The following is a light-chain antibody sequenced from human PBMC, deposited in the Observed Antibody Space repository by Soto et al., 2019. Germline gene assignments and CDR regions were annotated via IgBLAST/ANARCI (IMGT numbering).Light chain of an antibody. CDR1: SSDIGDYNY. CDR2: EVN. CDR3: SSYGGNNNVV. J-gene: IGLJ2*01. Sequence: QSALTQPPSASGSPGQSVTISCTGTSSDIGDYNYVSWYQQHPGKAPKLIIYEVNKRPSGVPDRFSGSKSGNTASLTVSGLQAEDEADYYCSSYGGNNNVVFGGGTKLTVL. V-gene: IGLV2-8*01.